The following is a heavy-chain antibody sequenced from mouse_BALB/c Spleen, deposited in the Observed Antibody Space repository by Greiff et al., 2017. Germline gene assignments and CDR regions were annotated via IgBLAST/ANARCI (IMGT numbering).Heavy chain of an antibody. CDR1: GFNIKDTY. CDR3: ARGPYGNFYAMDY. CDR2: IDPANGNT. D-gene: IGHD2-1*01. J-gene: IGHJ4*01. Sequence: EVQLVESGAELVKPGASVKLSCTASGFNIKDTYMHWVKQRPEQGLEWIGRIDPANGNTKYDPKFQGKATITADTSSNTAYLQLSSLTSEDTAVYYCARGPYGNFYAMDYWGQGTSVTVSS. V-gene: IGHV14-3*02.